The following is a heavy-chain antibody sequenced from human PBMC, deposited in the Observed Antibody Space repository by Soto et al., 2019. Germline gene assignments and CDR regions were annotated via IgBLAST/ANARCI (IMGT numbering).Heavy chain of an antibody. D-gene: IGHD6-6*01. CDR3: AKRVHSSSAYNSFDP. CDR1: GFTFSSYA. CDR2: ISGSGGST. Sequence: VGSLRLSCAASGFTFSSYAMSWVRQAPGKGLEWVSAISGSGGSTYYADSVKGRFTISRDNSKNTLYLQMNSLRAEDTAVYYCAKRVHSSSAYNSFDPWGQGTLVTVSS. J-gene: IGHJ5*02. V-gene: IGHV3-23*01.